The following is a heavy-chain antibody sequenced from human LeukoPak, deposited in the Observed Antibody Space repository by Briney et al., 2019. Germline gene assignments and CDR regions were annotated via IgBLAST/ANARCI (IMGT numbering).Heavy chain of an antibody. V-gene: IGHV1-58*02. Sequence: SVKVSCKASGFTFSSSAMQWVRQARGQRLEWIRWIVLGSGHTNFAQKFQERVTITRDMSTSTAYMELSSLRSDDTAVYYCAADRRVYCTGGTCYLNWFDPWGQGTLVTVSS. J-gene: IGHJ5*02. CDR2: IVLGSGHT. CDR1: GFTFSSSA. D-gene: IGHD2-15*01. CDR3: AADRRVYCTGGTCYLNWFDP.